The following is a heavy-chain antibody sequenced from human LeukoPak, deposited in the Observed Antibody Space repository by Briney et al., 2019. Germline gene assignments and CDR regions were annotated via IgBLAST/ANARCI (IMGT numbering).Heavy chain of an antibody. Sequence: ASETLSLTCAVSGYFISSGYYWGWIRQPPGKGLEWIGSIYHSGSTYYNPSPKSRVTISVDTSKNQFSLKLSSVTAADTAVYYCASRSYYYDSSGQEDYWGQGTLVTVSS. D-gene: IGHD3-22*01. J-gene: IGHJ4*02. CDR2: IYHSGST. CDR1: GYFISSGYY. V-gene: IGHV4-38-2*01. CDR3: ASRSYYYDSSGQEDY.